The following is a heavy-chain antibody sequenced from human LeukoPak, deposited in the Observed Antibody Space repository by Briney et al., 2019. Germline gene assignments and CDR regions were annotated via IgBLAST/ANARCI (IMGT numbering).Heavy chain of an antibody. Sequence: GGSLRLSCAASGFTFSSYAMSWVRQAPGKGLEWVSGISGSGGSTYYADSVKGRFTISRDNSKNTLFLQMNSLRAEDTAVYYCAKDGAPAAGEDYFDYWGQGTLVTVS. CDR3: AKDGAPAAGEDYFDY. CDR1: GFTFSSYA. V-gene: IGHV3-23*01. D-gene: IGHD6-13*01. J-gene: IGHJ4*02. CDR2: ISGSGGST.